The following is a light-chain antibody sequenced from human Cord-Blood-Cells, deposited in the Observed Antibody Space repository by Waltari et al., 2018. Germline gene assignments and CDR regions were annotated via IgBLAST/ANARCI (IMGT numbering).Light chain of an antibody. V-gene: IGKV3-20*01. Sequence: EIVLTQSPGTLSLSPGERATLSCRASQSVSRSYLAWYQQKPGPAPRLLIYGASSRATGIPDRFSGSGSGTDFTLTISRLEPEDFAVYYCQQYGSSPPYTFGQGTKLEIK. CDR1: QSVSRSY. CDR2: GAS. CDR3: QQYGSSPPYT. J-gene: IGKJ2*01.